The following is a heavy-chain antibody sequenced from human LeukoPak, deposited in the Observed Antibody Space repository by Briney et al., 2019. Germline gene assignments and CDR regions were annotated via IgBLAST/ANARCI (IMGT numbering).Heavy chain of an antibody. CDR3: ARVIQTFYYDSSGYYSSASNDF. CDR1: GFTFSSYS. D-gene: IGHD3-22*01. V-gene: IGHV3-21*01. Sequence: GGSLRLSCAASGFTFSSYSMNWVRQAPGKGLEWASSISSSSSYTYYADSVKGRFTISRDNAKNSLYLQMNSLRAEDTAVYYCARVIQTFYYDSSGYYSSASNDFWGQGTLVTVSS. CDR2: ISSSSSYT. J-gene: IGHJ4*02.